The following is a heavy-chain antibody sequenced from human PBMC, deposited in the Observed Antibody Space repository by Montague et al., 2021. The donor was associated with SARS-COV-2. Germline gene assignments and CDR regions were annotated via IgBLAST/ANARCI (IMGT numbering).Heavy chain of an antibody. CDR2: IYYSGTT. J-gene: IGHJ3*02. Sequence: SETLSLTCTVSGASITRNYYWGWIRQPPGKGLEWVGNIYYSGTTFINPSPESRVTISVDASKNQFSLNLTSVTAADTAVYYCARPLVRGVPKAFDIWGQGALVIVSS. D-gene: IGHD3-10*01. V-gene: IGHV4-39*01. CDR3: ARPLVRGVPKAFDI. CDR1: GASITRNYY.